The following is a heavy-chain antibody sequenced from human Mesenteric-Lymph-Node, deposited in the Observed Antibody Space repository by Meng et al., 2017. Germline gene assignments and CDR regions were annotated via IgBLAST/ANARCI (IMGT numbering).Heavy chain of an antibody. CDR2: ISWNSGSI. Sequence: SPKISFAASGFTVSDYYMSWIRQAPGQGLEWVSGISWNSGSIGYVDSVKGRFTISRDNDKNSLYLQMNSLEAEDTALYYCAKDMTDIAVAGYFDYWGQGTLVTVSS. J-gene: IGHJ4*02. D-gene: IGHD6-19*01. V-gene: IGHV3-9*01. CDR1: GFTVSDYY. CDR3: AKDMTDIAVAGYFDY.